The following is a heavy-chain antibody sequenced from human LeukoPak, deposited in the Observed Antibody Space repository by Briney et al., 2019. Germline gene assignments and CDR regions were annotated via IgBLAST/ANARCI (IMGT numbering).Heavy chain of an antibody. CDR1: GGSVSTYY. J-gene: IGHJ4*02. D-gene: IGHD3-22*01. CDR2: IYYSGST. V-gene: IGHV4-59*02. CDR3: AAAIKYYYGSGAYYYFDH. Sequence: SETLSLTCTVSGGSVSTYYWSWIRQPPGKGLEWIGYIYYSGSTNYNPSLRSRVIISVDTSKNQFSLKLSSVTAADTAVYYCAAAIKYYYGSGAYYYFDHWGQGTLVTVSS.